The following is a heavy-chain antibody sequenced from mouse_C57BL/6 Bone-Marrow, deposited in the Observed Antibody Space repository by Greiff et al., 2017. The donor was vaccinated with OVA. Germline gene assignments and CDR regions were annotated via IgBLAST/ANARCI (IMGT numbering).Heavy chain of an antibody. CDR2: IWSGGST. D-gene: IGHD2-4*01. CDR1: GFSLTSYG. J-gene: IGHJ4*01. CDR3: ARNSPSRDYDFAMDY. V-gene: IGHV2-2*01. Sequence: VKLVESGPGLVQPSQSLSITCTVSGFSLTSYGVHWVRQSPGKGLEWLGVIWSGGSTDYNAAFISRLSISKDNSKSQVFFKMNSLQADDTAIYYCARNSPSRDYDFAMDYWGQGTSVTVSS.